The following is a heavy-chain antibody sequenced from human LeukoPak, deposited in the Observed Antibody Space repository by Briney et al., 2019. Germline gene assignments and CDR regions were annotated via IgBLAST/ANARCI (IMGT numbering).Heavy chain of an antibody. J-gene: IGHJ4*02. CDR3: ARSDSSGYCLAD. Sequence: ASVKVSCKASRGTFSSYAISWVRQAPGQGLEWMGGIIPMFGTANYAQKFQGRVTITADESTSTAYMELSSLRSEDTAVYYCARSDSSGYCLADWGQGTLVTVSS. D-gene: IGHD3-22*01. V-gene: IGHV1-69*13. CDR1: RGTFSSYA. CDR2: IIPMFGTA.